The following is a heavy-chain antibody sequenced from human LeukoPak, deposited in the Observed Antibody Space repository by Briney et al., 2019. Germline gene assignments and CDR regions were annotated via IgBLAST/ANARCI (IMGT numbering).Heavy chain of an antibody. D-gene: IGHD3-22*01. CDR3: ARDGTWGRYYYDSTGYDYYFDY. CDR2: ISPYNGNT. Sequence: ASVKVSCKASGYTFTSYGISWVRQAPGQGLEWMGWISPYNGNTNYAQKLQGRVTMTTVTSTSTAYMELRSLRSDDTAVYYCARDGTWGRYYYDSTGYDYYFDYWGQGALVTVSS. J-gene: IGHJ4*02. CDR1: GYTFTSYG. V-gene: IGHV1-18*01.